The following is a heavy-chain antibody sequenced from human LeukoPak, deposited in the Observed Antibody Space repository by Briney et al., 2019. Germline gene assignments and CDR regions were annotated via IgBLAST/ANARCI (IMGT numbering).Heavy chain of an antibody. Sequence: EWIVYIYYSGSTNYNPSLKSRVTISVDTSKNQFSLKLSSVTAADTAVYYCARESVGATLDYWGQGTLVTVSS. V-gene: IGHV4-59*12. CDR3: ARESVGATLDY. D-gene: IGHD1-26*01. CDR2: IYYSGST. J-gene: IGHJ4*02.